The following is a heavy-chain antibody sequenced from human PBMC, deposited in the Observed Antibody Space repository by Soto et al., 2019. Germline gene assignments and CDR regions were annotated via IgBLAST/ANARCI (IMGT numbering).Heavy chain of an antibody. CDR1: GGTFSSYA. J-gene: IGHJ5*02. D-gene: IGHD3-10*01. V-gene: IGHV1-69*01. CDR2: IIPMYGPA. CDR3: ARVTSMVRGVIDNGFDP. Sequence: QVPLVQSGAEVKKPGSSVTVSCKASGGTFSSYAIHWVRQAPGQGLEWMGGIIPMYGPAKYAQRFQGRVTITADESTTTGDMELTSLTSQDTAGYYCARVTSMVRGVIDNGFDPWGHGTLVTVSS.